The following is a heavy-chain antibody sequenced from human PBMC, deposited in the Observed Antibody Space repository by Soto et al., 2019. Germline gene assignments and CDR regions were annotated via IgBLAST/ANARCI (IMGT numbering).Heavy chain of an antibody. CDR3: ARDDGTVRDIVVVPAAGPSPIDP. J-gene: IGHJ5*02. D-gene: IGHD2-2*01. V-gene: IGHV3-30-3*01. CDR1: GFTFSSYA. Sequence: GGSLRLSCAASGFTFSSYAMHWVRQAPGKGLEWVAVISYDGSNKYYADSVKGRFTIPRDNSKNTLYLQMNSLRAEDTAVYYCARDDGTVRDIVVVPAAGPSPIDPWGQGTLVTVSS. CDR2: ISYDGSNK.